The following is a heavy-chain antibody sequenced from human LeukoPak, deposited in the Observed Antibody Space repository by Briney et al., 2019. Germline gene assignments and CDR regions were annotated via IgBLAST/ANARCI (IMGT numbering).Heavy chain of an antibody. CDR2: ISYDGSNK. J-gene: IGHJ4*02. V-gene: IGHV3-30-3*01. CDR3: ARVVVVAATLDY. D-gene: IGHD2-15*01. Sequence: PGGSLRLSCAASGFTFSSHAMHWVRQAPGKGLEWVAVISYDGSNKYYADSVKGRFTISRDNSKNTLYLQMNSLRAEDTAVYYCARVVVVAATLDYWGQGTLVTVSS. CDR1: GFTFSSHA.